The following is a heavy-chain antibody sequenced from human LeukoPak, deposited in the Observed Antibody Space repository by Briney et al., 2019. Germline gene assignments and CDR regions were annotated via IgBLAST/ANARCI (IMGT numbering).Heavy chain of an antibody. D-gene: IGHD3-3*01. CDR1: GFTFSSYA. J-gene: IGHJ4*02. Sequence: GGSLRPSCAASGFTFSSYAMSWVRQAPGKGLEWVSAISGSGGSTYYADSVKGRFTISRDNSKNTLYLQMNSLRAEDTAVYYCAKAATYYDFWSGNYFDYWGQGTLVTVSS. CDR3: AKAATYYDFWSGNYFDY. V-gene: IGHV3-23*01. CDR2: ISGSGGST.